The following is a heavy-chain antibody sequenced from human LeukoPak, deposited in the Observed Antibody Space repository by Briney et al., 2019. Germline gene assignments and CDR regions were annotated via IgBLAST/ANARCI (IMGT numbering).Heavy chain of an antibody. CDR1: GFTLSNYS. V-gene: IGHV3-48*01. D-gene: IGHD4-11*01. J-gene: IGHJ6*03. Sequence: PGGSLRLSCAVSGFTLSNYSMNWVRQAPGRGLEWISYISGSGFTIHYADSVKGRFTISRDNAKNSLYLQMNSLRAEDTAVYYCVRGVPKTSYYYYYMDVWGKGTTVTGSS. CDR2: ISGSGFTI. CDR3: VRGVPKTSYYYYYMDV.